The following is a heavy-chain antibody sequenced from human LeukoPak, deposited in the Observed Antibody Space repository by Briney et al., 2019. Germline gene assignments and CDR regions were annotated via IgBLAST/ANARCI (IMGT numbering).Heavy chain of an antibody. CDR1: GGSISSYY. Sequence: SETLSLTCTVSGGSISSYYWSWIRQPPGKGLEWIGYIYYSGSTNYNPSLKSRVTISVDASKNQFSLKLSSVTAADTAVYYCARAYDSSGYYYSIWGQGTLVTVSS. J-gene: IGHJ4*02. CDR3: ARAYDSSGYYYSI. D-gene: IGHD3-22*01. CDR2: IYYSGST. V-gene: IGHV4-59*01.